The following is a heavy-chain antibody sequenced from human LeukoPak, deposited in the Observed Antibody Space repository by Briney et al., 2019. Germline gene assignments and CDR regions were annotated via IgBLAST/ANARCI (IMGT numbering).Heavy chain of an antibody. D-gene: IGHD6-19*01. CDR2: INPNSGGT. J-gene: IGHJ4*02. V-gene: IGHV1-2*02. Sequence: ASVKVSCKASGYTFTGYYMHWVRQAPGQGLEWMGWINPNSGGTNYAQKFQGRVIMTRDTSISTAYMELSRLRSDDTAVYYCARDDSIGQWLVAFDYWGQGTLVTVSS. CDR3: ARDDSIGQWLVAFDY. CDR1: GYTFTGYY.